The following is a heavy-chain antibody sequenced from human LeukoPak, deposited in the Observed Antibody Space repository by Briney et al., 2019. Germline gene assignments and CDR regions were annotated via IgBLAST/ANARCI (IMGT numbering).Heavy chain of an antibody. J-gene: IGHJ4*02. CDR1: GFTLSSYA. V-gene: IGHV3-23*01. D-gene: IGHD3-22*01. CDR3: AKIRYYDSSGYYYRNYFDY. CDR2: ISGSGGST. Sequence: GGSLRLSCAASGFTLSSYAMSWVRQAPGKGVEWVSAISGSGGSTYYADSVKGRFTISRDNSKNTLYLQMNSLRAEDTAVYYCAKIRYYDSSGYYYRNYFDYWGQGTLVTVSS.